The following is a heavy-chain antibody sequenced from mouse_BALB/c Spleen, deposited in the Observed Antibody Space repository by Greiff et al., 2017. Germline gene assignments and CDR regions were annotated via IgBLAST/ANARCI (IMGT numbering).Heavy chain of an antibody. CDR1: GFTFSSYG. CDR3: ARSLELGRSDY. J-gene: IGHJ2*01. D-gene: IGHD4-1*01. Sequence: EVHVVESGGGLVQPGGSLKLSCAASGFTFSSYGMSWVRQTPDKRLELVATINSNGGSTYYPDSVKGRFTISRDNAKNTLYLQMSSLKSEDTARYYCARSLELGRSDYWGQGTTLTVSS. CDR2: INSNGGST. V-gene: IGHV5-6-3*01.